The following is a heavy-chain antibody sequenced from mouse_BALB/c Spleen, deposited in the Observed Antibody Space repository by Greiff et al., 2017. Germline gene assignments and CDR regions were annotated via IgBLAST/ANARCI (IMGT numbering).Heavy chain of an antibody. CDR3: ARAYYYGSSYIN. Sequence: EVQLQQSGAELVKPGASVKLSCTASGFNIKDTYMHWVQQRPEQGLEWIGRIDPANGNTKYDPKFQGKATITADTSSNTAYLQLSSLTSEDTAVYYCARAYYYGSSYINWGQGTLVTVSA. D-gene: IGHD1-1*01. V-gene: IGHV14-3*02. CDR1: GFNIKDTY. CDR2: IDPANGNT. J-gene: IGHJ3*01.